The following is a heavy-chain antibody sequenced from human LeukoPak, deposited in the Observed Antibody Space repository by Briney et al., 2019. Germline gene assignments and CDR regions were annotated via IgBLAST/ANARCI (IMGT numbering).Heavy chain of an antibody. V-gene: IGHV3-20*04. J-gene: IGHJ6*04. Sequence: RPGGSLRLSCTASGFPFSTYIMNWVRQAPGKGLEWVSGINWNGGSTGYADSVKGRFTISRDNAKNSLYLQMNSLRAEDTAVYYCAELGITMIGGVWGKGTTVTISS. CDR2: INWNGGST. D-gene: IGHD3-10*02. CDR3: AELGITMIGGV. CDR1: GFPFSTYI.